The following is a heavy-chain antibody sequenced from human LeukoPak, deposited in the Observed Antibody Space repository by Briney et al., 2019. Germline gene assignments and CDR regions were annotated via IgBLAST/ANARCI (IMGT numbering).Heavy chain of an antibody. CDR1: GYTFTSYG. V-gene: IGHV1-18*01. D-gene: IGHD6-13*01. CDR2: ISAYNGNT. Sequence: ASVKVSCKASGYTFTSYGISWVRQAPGQGLEWMGWISAYNGNTKYAEKLQDRVTMTTDTSTSTAYMELRSLRSDDTAVYYCARNSSSCSDIWGQGTMVTVSS. CDR3: ARNSSSCSDI. J-gene: IGHJ3*02.